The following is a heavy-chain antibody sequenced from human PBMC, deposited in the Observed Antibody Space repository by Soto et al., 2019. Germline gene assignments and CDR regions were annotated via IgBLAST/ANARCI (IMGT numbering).Heavy chain of an antibody. J-gene: IGHJ6*01. CDR1: AGSFSGYY. V-gene: IGHV4-34*01. Sequence: SETLSLTCAVYAGSFSGYYWRWIRQPSGKGLEWIGEINHSGSTNYNPSLKSRVTISVGTSKNQFSLKLSSVTAADTAVYYCARGRLVEGGMGVVTAATGGNYYYGMDVLGQGTKVS. CDR3: ARGRLVEGGMGVVTAATGGNYYYGMDV. CDR2: INHSGST. D-gene: IGHD2-2*01.